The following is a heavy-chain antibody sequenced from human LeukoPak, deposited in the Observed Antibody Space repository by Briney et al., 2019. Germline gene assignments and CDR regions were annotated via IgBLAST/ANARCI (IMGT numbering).Heavy chain of an antibody. CDR2: INPSGGST. V-gene: IGHV1-46*01. Sequence: ASVKVSCKASGYTFTSYYMHWVRQAPGQGLEWMGIINPSGGSTSYAQKFQGRVTMTRDTSISTAYMELSRLRSDDTAVYYCAREAGDDPTMTVVVSNFDYWGQGTLVTVSS. CDR3: AREAGDDPTMTVVVSNFDY. CDR1: GYTFTSYY. D-gene: IGHD3-22*01. J-gene: IGHJ4*02.